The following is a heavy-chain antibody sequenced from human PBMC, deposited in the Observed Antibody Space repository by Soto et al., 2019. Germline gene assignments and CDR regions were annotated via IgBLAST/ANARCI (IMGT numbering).Heavy chain of an antibody. Sequence: GGSLRLSCAASGFTFRSYWMHWVRQAPGKGLVWVAHIDTDGSSTSYADSVKGRFTISRDNAKNTLYLQMNSVRAEDMAVYYCVRDDFGGGRDYGGLGTLVTVSS. D-gene: IGHD3-16*01. V-gene: IGHV3-74*01. J-gene: IGHJ4*02. CDR2: IDTDGSST. CDR3: VRDDFGGGRDY. CDR1: GFTFRSYW.